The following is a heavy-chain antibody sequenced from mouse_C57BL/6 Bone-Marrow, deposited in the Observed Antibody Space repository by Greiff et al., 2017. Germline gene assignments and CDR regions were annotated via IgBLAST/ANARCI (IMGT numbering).Heavy chain of an antibody. V-gene: IGHV1-59*01. Sequence: QVQLQQPGAELVRPGTSVKLSCKASGYTFTSYWMHWVKQRPGQGLEWIGVIDPSDSYTNYNQKFKGKATLTVDTSSSTACMQLSRLTSEYSAVYYCARGGWLRYAMDYWGQGTSVTVSS. J-gene: IGHJ4*01. CDR3: ARGGWLRYAMDY. CDR2: IDPSDSYT. D-gene: IGHD2-2*01. CDR1: GYTFTSYW.